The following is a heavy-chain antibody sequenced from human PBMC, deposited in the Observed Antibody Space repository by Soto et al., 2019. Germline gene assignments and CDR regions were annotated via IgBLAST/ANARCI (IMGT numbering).Heavy chain of an antibody. Sequence: QVQLVQSGAEVKKPGSSVKVSCKASGGTFSSYAISWVXXAXXXXXXXMGAVIPIAGTANYAQKFQGRVSITANESKSTAYMGLSRLRSEDTAVYYCARGVVVTATHYGMDVWGQGTTVTVSS. CDR2: VIPIAGTA. D-gene: IGHD2-21*02. CDR3: ARGVVVTATHYGMDV. CDR1: GGTFSSYA. J-gene: IGHJ6*02. V-gene: IGHV1-69*12.